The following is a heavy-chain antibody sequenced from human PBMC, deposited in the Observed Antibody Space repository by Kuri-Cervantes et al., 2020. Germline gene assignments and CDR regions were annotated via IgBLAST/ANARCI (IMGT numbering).Heavy chain of an antibody. V-gene: IGHV4-34*01. J-gene: IGHJ6*02. Sequence: SETLSLTCAVYGGSFSGYYWSWIRQPPGKGLEWIGEINHSGSTNYNPSLKSRVTISVDTSKNQFSLKLSSVTAADTAVYYCARARRYRNYGMGVWGQGTTVTVSS. CDR2: INHSGST. CDR1: GGSFSGYY. D-gene: IGHD5-18*01. CDR3: ARARRYRNYGMGV.